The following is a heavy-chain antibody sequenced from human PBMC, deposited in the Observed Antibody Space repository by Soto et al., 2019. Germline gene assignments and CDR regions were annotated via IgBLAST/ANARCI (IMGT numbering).Heavy chain of an antibody. CDR3: VKDESINWYSGHFRH. D-gene: IGHD6-13*01. Sequence: SMRLASASSGFTFDNYAMQWVRQVPGKGLEWVSGINWNSGSIGYGDSVKGRFAISRDNAKNSLHLQMNSLSAEDTAFYYCVKDESINWYSGHFRHWGQGTLVTVSS. CDR2: INWNSGSI. J-gene: IGHJ1*01. V-gene: IGHV3-9*01. CDR1: GFTFDNYA.